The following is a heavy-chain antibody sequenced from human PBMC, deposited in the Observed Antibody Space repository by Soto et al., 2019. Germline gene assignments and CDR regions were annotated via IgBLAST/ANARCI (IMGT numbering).Heavy chain of an antibody. Sequence: QVQLQQWGAGLLKPSETLSLTCAVYGGSFSGYYWSWIRQPPGKGLEWIGEINHSGSTNYNPSLTSRVTISVDTSKNQFSLKLSSVTAADTAVYYCARGRRLLWFGESPRNWFDPWGQGTLVTVSS. V-gene: IGHV4-34*01. CDR3: ARGRRLLWFGESPRNWFDP. CDR1: GGSFSGYY. CDR2: INHSGST. J-gene: IGHJ5*02. D-gene: IGHD3-10*01.